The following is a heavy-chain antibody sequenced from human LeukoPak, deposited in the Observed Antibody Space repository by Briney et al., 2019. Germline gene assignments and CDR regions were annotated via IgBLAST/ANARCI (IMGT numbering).Heavy chain of an antibody. J-gene: IGHJ4*02. D-gene: IGHD1-26*01. CDR1: GGTFSSYA. V-gene: IGHV1-69*01. Sequence: SVKVSCKASGGTFSSYAISWVRQAPGQGLEWMGGIIPIFGTANYAQKFQGKVTITADESTRTAYMELSSLRSEDTAVYYCASNIVGATPPYYFDYWGQGTLVTVSS. CDR2: IIPIFGTA. CDR3: ASNIVGATPPYYFDY.